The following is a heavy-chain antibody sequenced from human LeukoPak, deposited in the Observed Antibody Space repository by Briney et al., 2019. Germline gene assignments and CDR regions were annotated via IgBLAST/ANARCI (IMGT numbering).Heavy chain of an antibody. Sequence: SETLSLTCTVSGGSISSGDYYWSWIRQPPGKGLEWIGYIYYSGSTYYNPSLKSRVTISVDTSKNQFSLKLSSVTAADTAVYYCARLGYYDSSGYGPRAGYFDYWGQGTLVTVSS. J-gene: IGHJ4*02. CDR3: ARLGYYDSSGYGPRAGYFDY. D-gene: IGHD3-22*01. CDR1: GGSISSGDYY. CDR2: IYYSGST. V-gene: IGHV4-30-4*01.